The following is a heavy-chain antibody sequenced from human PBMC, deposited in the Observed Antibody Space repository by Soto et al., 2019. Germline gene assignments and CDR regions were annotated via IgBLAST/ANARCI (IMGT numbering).Heavy chain of an antibody. CDR1: GFTFSSYG. Sequence: PGGSLRLSCAASGFTFSSYGMHWARQAPGKGLEWVAVIWYDGSNKVYADSAKGRFTISRDNSKNPLYLQMNSLRAEDTAVYYCARDLSGDYGALDTWGQGTMVTVSS. CDR3: ARDLSGDYGALDT. D-gene: IGHD4-17*01. CDR2: IWYDGSNK. V-gene: IGHV3-33*08. J-gene: IGHJ3*02.